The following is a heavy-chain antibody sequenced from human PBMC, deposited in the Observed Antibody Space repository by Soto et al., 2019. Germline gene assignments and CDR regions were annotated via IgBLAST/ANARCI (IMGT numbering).Heavy chain of an antibody. CDR2: IIPIFGTA. CDR1: GGTFSSYA. Sequence: GASVKVSCKASGGTFSSYAISWVRQAPGQGLEWMGGIIPIFGTANYAQKFQGRVTITADESTSTAYMELSSLRSEDTAVYYCARDRDGYGNRDYWGQGTLVTV. V-gene: IGHV1-69*13. D-gene: IGHD5-12*01. CDR3: ARDRDGYGNRDY. J-gene: IGHJ4*02.